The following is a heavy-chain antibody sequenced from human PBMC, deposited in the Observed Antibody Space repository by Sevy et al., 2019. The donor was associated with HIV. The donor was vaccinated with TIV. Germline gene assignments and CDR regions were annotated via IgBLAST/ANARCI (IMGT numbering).Heavy chain of an antibody. J-gene: IGHJ4*02. CDR1: GDSVSSGSYY. D-gene: IGHD3-9*01. V-gene: IGHV4-61*01. Sequence: SETLSLTCTVSGDSVSSGSYYWSWIRQPPGKGLEGIGYMYYSGNTHYNPSLKSRVTISVDTSKNQFSLKLSSVTAADTAVYYCARQYDILTGYSHWGQGTLVTVSS. CDR2: MYYSGNT. CDR3: ARQYDILTGYSH.